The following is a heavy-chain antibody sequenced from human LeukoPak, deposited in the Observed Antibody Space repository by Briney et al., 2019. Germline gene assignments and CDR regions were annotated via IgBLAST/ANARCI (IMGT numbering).Heavy chain of an antibody. V-gene: IGHV4-4*07. CDR2: IYSSGSS. D-gene: IGHD5-12*01. Sequence: SETPSLTCTVSGGSISSHFWSWIRQPAGKGLEWIGRIYSSGSSNYKPSLKSRVTMSVDTSKNQFSLKLSSVTAADTAVYYCARGYSGYDYWYFDLWGRGTLVSVSS. CDR3: ARGYSGYDYWYFDL. CDR1: GGSISSHF. J-gene: IGHJ2*01.